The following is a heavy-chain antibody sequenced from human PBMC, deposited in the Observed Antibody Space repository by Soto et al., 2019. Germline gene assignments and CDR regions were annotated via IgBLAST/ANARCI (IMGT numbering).Heavy chain of an antibody. J-gene: IGHJ4*02. CDR1: GYTFTTYA. D-gene: IGHD2-15*01. CDR2: MDAGNGDT. V-gene: IGHV1-3*01. CDR3: ARDLGGWPDY. Sequence: ASVKVSCKASGYTFTTYAIHWVRQAPGQRLEWMGWMDAGNGDTKYSQKFQGRVTITRDTSASTVYMELSSLRSEDTAMYYCARDLGGWPDYWGQGTLVTVSS.